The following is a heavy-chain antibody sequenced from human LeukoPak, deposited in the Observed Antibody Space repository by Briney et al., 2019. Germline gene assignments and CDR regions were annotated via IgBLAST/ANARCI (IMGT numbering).Heavy chain of an antibody. Sequence: ASVKVSCKVSGYTLTELSMHWVRQAPGKGLEWMGGFDPEDGETIYAQKFQGGVTMTEDTSTDTAYMELSSLRSEDTAVYYCATSLSRYYYYYGMDVWGQGTTVTVSS. V-gene: IGHV1-24*01. CDR2: FDPEDGET. J-gene: IGHJ6*02. CDR1: GYTLTELS. D-gene: IGHD2/OR15-2a*01. CDR3: ATSLSRYYYYYGMDV.